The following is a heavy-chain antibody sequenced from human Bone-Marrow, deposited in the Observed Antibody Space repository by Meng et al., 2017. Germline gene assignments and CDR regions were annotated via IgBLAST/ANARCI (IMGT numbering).Heavy chain of an antibody. Sequence: GESLKTSCAASGFTFSTHSMNWVRQAPGKGLEWVSVISGSGGETNYSDSVKGRFTIPRDNSKNTLYLQMNSLRVEDTAVYYCAKDWSGYVGKSYYFDFWGQGTLVTVSS. V-gene: IGHV3-23*01. D-gene: IGHD5-12*01. CDR2: ISGSGGET. CDR3: AKDWSGYVGKSYYFDF. CDR1: GFTFSTHS. J-gene: IGHJ4*02.